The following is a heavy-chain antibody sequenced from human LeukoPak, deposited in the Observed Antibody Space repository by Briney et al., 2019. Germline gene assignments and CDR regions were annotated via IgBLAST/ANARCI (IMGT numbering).Heavy chain of an antibody. D-gene: IGHD3-10*01. CDR3: ARGHAGY. CDR2: INHSGST. Sequence: SETLSLTCAVYGGSFSGYYWSWIRQPPGKGLEWIGEINHSGSTNYNPSLKSRVTISVDASKNQFSLKLSSVTAADTAVYYCARGHAGYWGQGTLVTVSS. V-gene: IGHV4-34*01. CDR1: GGSFSGYY. J-gene: IGHJ4*02.